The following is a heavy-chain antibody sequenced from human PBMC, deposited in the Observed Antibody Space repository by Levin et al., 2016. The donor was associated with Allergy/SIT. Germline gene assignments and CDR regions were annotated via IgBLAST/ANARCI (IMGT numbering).Heavy chain of an antibody. Sequence: ESLKISCAASKFTFSSYWMNWVRQAPGKGLEWVANIIEDGSVKNYVDSVKGRFTISRDNAENSLYLHMNSLRAEDTAVYYCARGSDVVVATAGTKYWFYHMDVWGQGTTVTVSS. CDR1: KFTFSSYW. CDR2: IIEDGSVK. CDR3: ARGSDVVVATAGTKYWFYHMDV. V-gene: IGHV3-7*01. D-gene: IGHD2-21*02. J-gene: IGHJ6*02.